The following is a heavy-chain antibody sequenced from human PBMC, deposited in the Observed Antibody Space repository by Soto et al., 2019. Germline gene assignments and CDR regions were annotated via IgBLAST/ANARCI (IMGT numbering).Heavy chain of an antibody. D-gene: IGHD5-12*01. CDR1: GYTFTSYW. Sequence: ESLKISCQVFGYTFTSYWITWVRQMPGKGLECMGIIYPGDSDTRYSPSFQGQVTISVEKSINTAYLQWSSLRASDTAIYYCARQSGGYDSPHYFDYWGQGTLVTVSS. V-gene: IGHV5-51*01. CDR2: IYPGDSDT. CDR3: ARQSGGYDSPHYFDY. J-gene: IGHJ4*02.